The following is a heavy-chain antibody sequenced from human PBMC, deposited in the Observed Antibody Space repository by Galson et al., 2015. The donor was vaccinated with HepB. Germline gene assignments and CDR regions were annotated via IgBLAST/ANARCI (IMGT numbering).Heavy chain of an antibody. J-gene: IGHJ4*02. Sequence: SVKVSCKASGYTFTSYAMHWVRQAPGQRLEWMGWINAGNGNTKYSQKFQGRVTITRDTSASTAYMELSSLRSEDTAVYYCATESSIAARNSWYYFDYWGQGTLVTVSS. CDR1: GYTFTSYA. CDR3: ATESSIAARNSWYYFDY. D-gene: IGHD6-6*01. CDR2: INAGNGNT. V-gene: IGHV1-3*01.